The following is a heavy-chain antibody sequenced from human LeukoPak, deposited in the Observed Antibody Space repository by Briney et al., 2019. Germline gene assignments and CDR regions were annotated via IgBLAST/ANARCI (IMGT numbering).Heavy chain of an antibody. V-gene: IGHV4-39*07. D-gene: IGHD2-2*01. J-gene: IGHJ3*02. CDR2: IYYSGST. CDR1: GGSISSSSYY. Sequence: SETLSLTCTVSGGSISSSSYYWGWIRQPPGKGLEWIGSIYYSGSTYYNPSLKSRVTISVDTSKNQFSLKLSSVTAADTAVYYCARVYQLLDAFDIWGQGTMVTVSS. CDR3: ARVYQLLDAFDI.